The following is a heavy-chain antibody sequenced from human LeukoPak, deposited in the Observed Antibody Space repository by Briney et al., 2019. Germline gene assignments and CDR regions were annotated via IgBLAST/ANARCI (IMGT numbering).Heavy chain of an antibody. CDR2: ISYDGSNK. J-gene: IGHJ4*02. CDR3: ARDSMITFGGVSYYFDY. V-gene: IGHV3-30-3*01. CDR1: GSTFSSYA. D-gene: IGHD3-16*01. Sequence: GRSLRLSCAASGSTFSSYAMHWVRQAPGKGLEWVAVISYDGSNKYYADSVKGRFTISRDNSKNTLYLQMNSLRAEDTAVYYCARDSMITFGGVSYYFDYWGQGTLVTVSS.